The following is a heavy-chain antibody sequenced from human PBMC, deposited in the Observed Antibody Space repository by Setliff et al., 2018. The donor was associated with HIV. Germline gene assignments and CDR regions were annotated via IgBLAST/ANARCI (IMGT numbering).Heavy chain of an antibody. Sequence: GGSLRLSCAASGFTFSAWTMNWVRQAPGKGLEWVGRIKSKTDGGTTDYAAPVKGRFTISRDDSKNTLYLQMNSLKTEDTAVYYCTTDLGGSYHGWNYWGQGTLVTVSS. CDR2: IKSKTDGGTT. V-gene: IGHV3-15*01. CDR1: GFTFSAWT. CDR3: TTDLGGSYHGWNY. J-gene: IGHJ4*02. D-gene: IGHD1-26*01.